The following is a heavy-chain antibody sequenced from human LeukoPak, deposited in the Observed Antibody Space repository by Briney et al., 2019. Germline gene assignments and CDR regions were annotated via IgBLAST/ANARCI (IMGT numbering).Heavy chain of an antibody. CDR2: FSSSSSYI. V-gene: IGHV3-21*01. CDR3: ASITKTYYYDSSGSQGAFDI. D-gene: IGHD3-22*01. CDR1: GFTFSSYS. J-gene: IGHJ3*02. Sequence: PGGSLRLSCAASGFTFSSYSMNWVRQAPGKGLEWVSSFSSSSSYIYYADSVKGRFTISRDNAKNSLYLQMNSLRAEDTAVYYCASITKTYYYDSSGSQGAFDIWGQGTMVTVSS.